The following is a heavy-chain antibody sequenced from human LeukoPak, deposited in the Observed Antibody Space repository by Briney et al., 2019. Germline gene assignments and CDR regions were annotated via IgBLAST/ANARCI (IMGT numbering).Heavy chain of an antibody. J-gene: IGHJ5*02. CDR2: IYYSGST. D-gene: IGHD3-22*01. CDR3: ARGVPYYYDSSGYYWFDP. Sequence: PSETLSLTCTVSGGSISSYYWSWLRQPPGKGLEWIGYIYYSGSTNYNPSLKSRVTISVDTSKNQFSLKLSSVTAADTAVYYCARGVPYYYDSSGYYWFDPWGQGTLVTVSS. V-gene: IGHV4-59*01. CDR1: GGSISSYY.